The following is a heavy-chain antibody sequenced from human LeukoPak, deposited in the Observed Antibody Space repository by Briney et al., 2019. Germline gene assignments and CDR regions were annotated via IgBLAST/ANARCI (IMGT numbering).Heavy chain of an antibody. D-gene: IGHD1-26*01. CDR3: AREHHNAGATVGY. CDR1: GFTFSRYW. J-gene: IGHJ4*02. V-gene: IGHV3-74*01. CDR2: INSDGSST. Sequence: GGSLRLSCAASGFTFSRYWMHWVRQAPGKGLVWVSRINSDGSSTSYADSVKGRFTISRDNAKNTLYLQMNSLRAEDTAVYYCAREHHNAGATVGYWGQGTLVTVSS.